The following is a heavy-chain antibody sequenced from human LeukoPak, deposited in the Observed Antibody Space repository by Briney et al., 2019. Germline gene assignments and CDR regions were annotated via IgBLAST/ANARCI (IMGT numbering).Heavy chain of an antibody. CDR2: INPSESVK. D-gene: IGHD3-16*01. J-gene: IGHJ6*02. CDR1: GFTFNTYW. V-gene: IGHV3-7*03. Sequence: GGSLRLSCTASGFTFNTYWMNWARQAPGKGLEWVTSINPSESVKYYVNSVKGRFTISRDNAKNSLYLQMSNLRAEDTAVYFCARGGGLDVWGQGATVTVSS. CDR3: ARGGGLDV.